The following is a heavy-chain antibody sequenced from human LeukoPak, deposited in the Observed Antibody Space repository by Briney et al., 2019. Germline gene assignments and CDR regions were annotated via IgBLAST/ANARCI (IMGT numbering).Heavy chain of an antibody. CDR2: FDPEDGET. Sequence: ASVKVSCKVSGYTLTELSMHWVRQAPGKGLEWMGGFDPEDGETIYAQKFQGRVTITADESTSTAYMELSSLRSEDTAVYYCARDRGYYSDWGQGTLVTVSS. CDR3: ARDRGYYSD. J-gene: IGHJ4*02. V-gene: IGHV1-24*01. D-gene: IGHD3-10*01. CDR1: GYTLTELS.